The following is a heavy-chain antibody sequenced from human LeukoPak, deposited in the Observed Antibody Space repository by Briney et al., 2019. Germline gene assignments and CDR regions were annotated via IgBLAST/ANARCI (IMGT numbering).Heavy chain of an antibody. J-gene: IGHJ4*02. V-gene: IGHV4-39*07. CDR2: IYYSGSI. CDR1: GGSISSYY. Sequence: SETLSLTCTVSGGSISSYYWGWIRQPPGKGLEWIGSIYYSGSIYSNGSLKSRVTISVETSKNQFSLKLSSVTAADTAMYYRARVRAAAVPYYFDYWGRGTLVTVSS. D-gene: IGHD6-13*01. CDR3: ARVRAAAVPYYFDY.